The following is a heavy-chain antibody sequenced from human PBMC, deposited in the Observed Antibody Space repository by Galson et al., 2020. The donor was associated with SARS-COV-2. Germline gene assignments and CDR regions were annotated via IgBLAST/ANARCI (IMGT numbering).Heavy chain of an antibody. CDR1: GFTFSSYW. Sequence: GVSLKISCAASGFTFSSYWMHWVRQAPGKGLVWVSRINSDGSSTSYADSVKGRFTISRDNAKNTLYLQMNSLRAVDTAVYDCARGTIAARPPKAWGQGTLGTVSS. CDR2: INSDGSST. V-gene: IGHV3-74*01. D-gene: IGHD6-6*01. CDR3: ARGTIAARPPKA. J-gene: IGHJ5*02.